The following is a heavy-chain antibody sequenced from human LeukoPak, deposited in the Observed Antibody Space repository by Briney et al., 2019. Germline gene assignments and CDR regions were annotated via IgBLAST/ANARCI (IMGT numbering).Heavy chain of an antibody. D-gene: IGHD5-12*01. CDR3: ARDLGYSGYDRYYFDY. J-gene: IGHJ4*02. CDR1: GFTFSSYS. Sequence: PGGSLRLSCAASGFTFSSYSMNWVRQAPGKGLEWVSSISSSSSYIYYADSVKGRFTISRDNAKNSLYLQMNSLRAEDTAVYYCARDLGYSGYDRYYFDYWGQGTLVTVSS. CDR2: ISSSSSYI. V-gene: IGHV3-21*01.